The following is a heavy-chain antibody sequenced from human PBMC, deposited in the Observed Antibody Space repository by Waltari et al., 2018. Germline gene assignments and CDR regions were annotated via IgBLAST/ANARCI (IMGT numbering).Heavy chain of an antibody. CDR2: ISSSSSYI. Sequence: EVQLVESGGGLVKPGGSLRLSCAASGFTCSSYSLNWVRQAPGKGLEWVSSISSSSSYIYYADSVKGRFTISRDNAKNSLYLQMNSLRAEDTAVYYCARASGSYEAFDIWGQGTMVTVSS. J-gene: IGHJ3*02. D-gene: IGHD1-26*01. CDR1: GFTCSSYS. V-gene: IGHV3-21*01. CDR3: ARASGSYEAFDI.